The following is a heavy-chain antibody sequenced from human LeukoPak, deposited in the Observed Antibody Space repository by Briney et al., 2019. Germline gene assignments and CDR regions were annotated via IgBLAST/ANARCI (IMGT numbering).Heavy chain of an antibody. CDR1: GFTFSSYE. V-gene: IGHV3-48*03. D-gene: IGHD1-26*01. Sequence: GGSLRLSCVASGFTFSSYEMNWVRQAPGKGLEWVSHVRRDGSVIYYADSVKGRFTISRDNSKNTLYLQMNSLRAEDTAVYYCARDGPLGPYYGMDVWGQGTTVTVSS. CDR3: ARDGPLGPYYGMDV. CDR2: VRRDGSVI. J-gene: IGHJ6*02.